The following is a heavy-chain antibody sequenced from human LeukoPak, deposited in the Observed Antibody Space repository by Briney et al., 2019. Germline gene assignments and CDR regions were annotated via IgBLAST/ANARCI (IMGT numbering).Heavy chain of an antibody. J-gene: IGHJ4*02. D-gene: IGHD3-3*01. CDR2: ISAYNGNT. V-gene: IGHV1-18*01. CDR3: ARAERIFGVALEFDY. Sequence: ASVKVSCKASGYTFTSYGISWVRQAPGQGLEWMGWISAYNGNTNYAQKLQGRVTMTTDTSTSTAYMELRSLRSDDTAVYYCARAERIFGVALEFDYWGQGTLVTVSS. CDR1: GYTFTSYG.